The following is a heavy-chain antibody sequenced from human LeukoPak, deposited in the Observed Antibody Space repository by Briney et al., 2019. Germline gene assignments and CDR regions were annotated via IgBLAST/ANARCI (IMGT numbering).Heavy chain of an antibody. Sequence: GGSLRLSCAASGFTFSSYAMSWVRQAPGKGLEWVSAISGSGGSTYYADSVKGRFTISRDNSKNTLYLQMNSLRAENTAVYYCAKAIYDYVWGSYRYIDYWGQGTLVTVSS. CDR2: ISGSGGST. CDR3: AKAIYDYVWGSYRYIDY. V-gene: IGHV3-23*01. CDR1: GFTFSSYA. D-gene: IGHD3-16*02. J-gene: IGHJ4*02.